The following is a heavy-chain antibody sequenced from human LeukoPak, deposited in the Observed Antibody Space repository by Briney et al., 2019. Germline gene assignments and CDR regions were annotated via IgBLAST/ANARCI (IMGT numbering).Heavy chain of an antibody. D-gene: IGHD4-23*01. CDR2: IYCCGSI. Sequence: PGESLTLSCAASGLTVSSYMSWVRQAPGKGLEWVSVIYCCGSIYYADPSKGRFTISREHSKNTLYLQMNRLRAEDTAVYYCARPPYGGVDYWGQGTLVTVSS. CDR3: ARPPYGGVDY. CDR1: GLTVSSY. V-gene: IGHV3-66*04. J-gene: IGHJ4*02.